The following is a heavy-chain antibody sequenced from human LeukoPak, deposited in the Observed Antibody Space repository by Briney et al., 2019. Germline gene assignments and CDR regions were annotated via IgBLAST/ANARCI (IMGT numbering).Heavy chain of an antibody. CDR1: GFTYRIAR. Sequence: PEGSLRLFCAASGFTYRIARMSWVRQAPGKGLEWVGRIKRKTDGGATVYAAPVKGRFTISRDDSENTVFLQMNSLKTEDTAVYYCTTDCTGTSCYGDGAFDIWGQGTMVTVSS. J-gene: IGHJ3*02. D-gene: IGHD2-2*01. V-gene: IGHV3-15*01. CDR2: IKRKTDGGAT. CDR3: TTDCTGTSCYGDGAFDI.